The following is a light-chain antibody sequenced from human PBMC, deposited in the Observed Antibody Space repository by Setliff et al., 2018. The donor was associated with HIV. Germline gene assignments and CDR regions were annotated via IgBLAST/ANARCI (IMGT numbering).Light chain of an antibody. Sequence: QSALTQPASVSGSPGQSITISCTGPSDDVVAYNLVSWYQQHPGKAPRLMIYEVTKRPSGVSNRFSGSKSGNTASLTISGLQSEDDADYYCCSYAGSNTFVFGTGTKVTVL. CDR3: CSYAGSNTFV. CDR2: EVT. J-gene: IGLJ1*01. CDR1: SDDVVAYNL. V-gene: IGLV2-23*02.